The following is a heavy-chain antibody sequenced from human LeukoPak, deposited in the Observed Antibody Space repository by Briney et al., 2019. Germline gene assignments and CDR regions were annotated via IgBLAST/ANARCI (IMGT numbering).Heavy chain of an antibody. Sequence: AGGSLRLSCAASGFTFSSYAMSWVHQAPGKGLEWVSAISGSGGSTYYADSVKGRFTISRDNSKNTLYLQMNSLRAEDTAVYYCATKSYSGSYQTDFWGQGTLVTVSS. CDR1: GFTFSSYA. V-gene: IGHV3-23*01. J-gene: IGHJ4*02. CDR2: ISGSGGST. D-gene: IGHD1-26*01. CDR3: ATKSYSGSYQTDF.